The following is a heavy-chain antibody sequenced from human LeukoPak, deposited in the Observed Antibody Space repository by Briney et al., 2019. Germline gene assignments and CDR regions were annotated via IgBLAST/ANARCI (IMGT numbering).Heavy chain of an antibody. J-gene: IGHJ4*02. CDR2: IRRDGTT. Sequence: PGGSLRLSCAASGFTVSSYWIHWVRQAPGKGLVWVSLIRRDGTTSFAASVQGRFTISRDNTRNTLYLQMNSLAAEGTAVYYCARDAGQATPFDYWGPGTLVTVSS. CDR3: ARDAGQATPFDY. CDR1: GFTVSSYW. D-gene: IGHD2-15*01. V-gene: IGHV3-74*01.